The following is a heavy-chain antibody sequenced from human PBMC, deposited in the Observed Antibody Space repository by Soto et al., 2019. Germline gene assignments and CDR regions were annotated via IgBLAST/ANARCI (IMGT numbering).Heavy chain of an antibody. CDR3: ARQEKEQWLYIVDY. V-gene: IGHV4-39*01. J-gene: IGHJ4*02. D-gene: IGHD6-19*01. Sequence: SETLSLTCTVSGGSISSSSYYWGWIRQPPGKGLEWIGSIYYSGSTYYNPSLKSRVTISVDTSKNQFSLKLSSVTAADTAVYYCARQEKEQWLYIVDYWGQGTLVTVSS. CDR1: GGSISSSSYY. CDR2: IYYSGST.